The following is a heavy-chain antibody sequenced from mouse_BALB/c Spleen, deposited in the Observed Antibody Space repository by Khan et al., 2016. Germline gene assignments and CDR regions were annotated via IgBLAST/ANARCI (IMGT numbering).Heavy chain of an antibody. CDR1: GFSLTSYG. CDR2: ICSGGST. CDR3: AKDGSDAMDY. J-gene: IGHJ4*01. Sequence: QVQLQQSGPGLVQPSQSLSITCTVSGFSLTSYGVHWVRQSPGKGLEWLGVICSGGSTNYNADIMTRLTITKEDSKSQVSYKMNSLQADDTARYYCAKDGSDAMDYWGRGTSVTV. D-gene: IGHD1-1*02. V-gene: IGHV2-5*01.